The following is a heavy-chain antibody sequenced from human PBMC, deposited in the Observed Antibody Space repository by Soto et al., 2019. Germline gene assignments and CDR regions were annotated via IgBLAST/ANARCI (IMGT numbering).Heavy chain of an antibody. J-gene: IGHJ4*02. CDR1: GYTFTTYD. CDR3: ARDRGYSGYDKSFDY. D-gene: IGHD5-12*01. CDR2: MNPNSGYT. Sequence: ASVKVSCKASGYTFTTYDINWVRQATGQGPEWMGWMNPNSGYTVYAQKFQGRVTLTRSTSISTAYLELSSLESEDTAVYYCARDRGYSGYDKSFDYWGQGTLVTVSS. V-gene: IGHV1-8*01.